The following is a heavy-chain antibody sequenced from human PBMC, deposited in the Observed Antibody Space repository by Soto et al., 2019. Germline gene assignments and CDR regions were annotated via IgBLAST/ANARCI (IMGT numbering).Heavy chain of an antibody. D-gene: IGHD5-12*01. CDR1: GGTFSSYT. Sequence: QVPLVQSGAEVKKPGSSVKVSCKASGGTFSSYTISWVRQAPGQGLEWMGRIIPILGIANYAQKFQGRVTITADKSTSTAYMELSSLRSEDTAVYYCARGGEYSGYDYYWGQGTLVTVSS. CDR3: ARGGEYSGYDYY. V-gene: IGHV1-69*02. J-gene: IGHJ4*02. CDR2: IIPILGIA.